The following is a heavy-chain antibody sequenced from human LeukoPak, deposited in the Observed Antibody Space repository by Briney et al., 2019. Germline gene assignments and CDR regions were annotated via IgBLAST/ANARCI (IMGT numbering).Heavy chain of an antibody. D-gene: IGHD3-3*01. J-gene: IGHJ6*03. CDR3: ARGPYYDFWSGVYYYYYYMDV. CDR2: MNPNSGNT. CDR1: GYTFTSYD. V-gene: IGHV1-8*01. Sequence: HEASVKVSCKASGYTFTSYDINWVRQATGQGLEWMGWMNPNSGNTGYAQKFQGRVTMTRNTSISTAYMELSSLRSEDTAVYYCARGPYYDFWSGVYYYYYYMDVWGKGTTVTVSS.